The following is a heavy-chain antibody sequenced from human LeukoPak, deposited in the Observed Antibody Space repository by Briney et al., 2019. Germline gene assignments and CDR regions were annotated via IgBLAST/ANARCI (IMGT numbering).Heavy chain of an antibody. CDR3: ARNDYGDLEY. V-gene: IGHV1-8*01. Sequence: ASVKVSCKASGYTFTSYDINWVRQATGQGLEWMGWMNPNSGNTGHAQKFQGRVTMTRNTSISTAYMKLSSLRSEDTAVYYCARNDYGDLEYWGQGTLVTVSS. CDR1: GYTFTSYD. D-gene: IGHD4-17*01. CDR2: MNPNSGNT. J-gene: IGHJ4*02.